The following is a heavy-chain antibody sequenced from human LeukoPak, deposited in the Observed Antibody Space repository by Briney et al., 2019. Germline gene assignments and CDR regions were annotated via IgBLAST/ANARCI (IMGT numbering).Heavy chain of an antibody. V-gene: IGHV3-43*02. CDR2: ISGDGAST. CDR1: GFTFDDYA. Sequence: GGSLRLSCAASGFTFDDYAMHWVRQAPGKGLEWVALISGDGASTNYADSVKGRFTISRDNAKNSLYLQMNSLRAEDTAVYYCAKVHLEGASSLDQWGQGILVTVST. D-gene: IGHD1-26*01. J-gene: IGHJ4*02. CDR3: AKVHLEGASSLDQ.